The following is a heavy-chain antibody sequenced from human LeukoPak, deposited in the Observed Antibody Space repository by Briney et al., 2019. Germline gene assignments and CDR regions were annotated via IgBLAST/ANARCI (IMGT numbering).Heavy chain of an antibody. Sequence: TXGDYAMSWFRQAXGXGLEGVGFIANKAYSGSTKYAASVKGRFIISIDDSKSIAYLQMNSLNTEDTAVYYCSRGGGSGRYYFDYWGQGAPVTVSA. V-gene: IGHV3-49*03. D-gene: IGHD6-19*01. CDR1: TXGDYA. CDR2: IANKAYSGST. CDR3: SRGGGSGRYYFDY. J-gene: IGHJ4*02.